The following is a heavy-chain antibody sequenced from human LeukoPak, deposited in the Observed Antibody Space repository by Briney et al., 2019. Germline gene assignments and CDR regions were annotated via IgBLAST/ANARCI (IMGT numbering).Heavy chain of an antibody. CDR3: AREATGGYYFDY. D-gene: IGHD7-27*01. CDR2: IYSGGST. V-gene: IGHV3-53*05. J-gene: IGHJ4*02. Sequence: GGSLRLSCAASGFTVSSNYMSWVRQAPGKGLEWVSVIYSGGSTYYADSVNGRFTISRDNSKNTLYLQMNSLRAEDTAVYYCAREATGGYYFDYWGQGTLVTVSS. CDR1: GFTVSSNY.